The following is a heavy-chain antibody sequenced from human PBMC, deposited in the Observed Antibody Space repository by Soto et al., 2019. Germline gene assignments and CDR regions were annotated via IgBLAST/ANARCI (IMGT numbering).Heavy chain of an antibody. V-gene: IGHV3-30*18. CDR2: ISYDGSNK. Sequence: SGGSLRLSCAASGFTFSSYGMHWVRQAPGKGLEWVAVISYDGSNKYYADSVKGRFTISRDNSKNTLYLQMNSLRAEDTAVYYCAKGSAEWELPDAFFDYWGQGPLVTVYS. CDR3: AKGSAEWELPDAFFDY. J-gene: IGHJ4*02. CDR1: GFTFSSYG. D-gene: IGHD1-26*01.